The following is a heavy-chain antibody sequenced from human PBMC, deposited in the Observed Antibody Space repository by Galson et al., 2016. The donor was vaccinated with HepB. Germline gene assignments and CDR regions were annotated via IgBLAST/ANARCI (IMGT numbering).Heavy chain of an antibody. Sequence: SLRLSCAASGFTFSTYRMSWVRQAPGKGLEWVANIKEDGSEKYYAESVKGRFTISRDNAKSSLYLQMNSLRAEDTAVYYCARGLIIDYYSNGMDVWGQGTTVTVSS. CDR1: GFTFSTYR. V-gene: IGHV3-7*04. D-gene: IGHD3-10*01. J-gene: IGHJ6*02. CDR3: ARGLIIDYYSNGMDV. CDR2: IKEDGSEK.